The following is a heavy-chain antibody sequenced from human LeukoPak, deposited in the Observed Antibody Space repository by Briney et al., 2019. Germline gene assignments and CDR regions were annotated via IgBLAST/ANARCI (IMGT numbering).Heavy chain of an antibody. V-gene: IGHV3-23*01. Sequence: GGSLRLSCVASGVTSSGFPMSWVRQAPGRGLQWVSAIRTDSTFYLDSVKGRFTVSRDKSKNTGFLHMTSLRAEDTAIYYCAKVNWNDVDSDCWGQGTLVTVSS. D-gene: IGHD1-1*01. CDR2: IRTDST. J-gene: IGHJ4*02. CDR3: AKVNWNDVDSDC. CDR1: GVTSSGFP.